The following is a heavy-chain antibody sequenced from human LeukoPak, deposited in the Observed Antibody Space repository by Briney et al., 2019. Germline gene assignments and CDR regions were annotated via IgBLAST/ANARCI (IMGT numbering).Heavy chain of an antibody. Sequence: KPSETLSLTCTVSGGSISSYYWSWIRQPPGKGLGWIGYIYYSGSTNYNPSLKSRVTISVDTSKNQFSLKLSSVTAADTAVYYCARGPYCSGGSCLPDFHYWGQGTLVTVSS. D-gene: IGHD2-15*01. CDR2: IYYSGST. CDR1: GGSISSYY. J-gene: IGHJ4*02. V-gene: IGHV4-59*01. CDR3: ARGPYCSGGSCLPDFHY.